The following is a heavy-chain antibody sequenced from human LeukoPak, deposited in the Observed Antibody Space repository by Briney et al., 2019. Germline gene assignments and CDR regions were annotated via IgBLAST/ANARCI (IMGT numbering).Heavy chain of an antibody. J-gene: IGHJ6*02. Sequence: GASVKVSCKASGGTFSSYAISWVRQAPGQGLEWMGRIIPILGIANYAQKFQGRVTITADKSTSTAYMELSSLRSEDTAVYYCARVQLERHYYYYYGMGVWGQGTTVTVSS. V-gene: IGHV1-69*04. D-gene: IGHD1-1*01. CDR2: IIPILGIA. CDR1: GGTFSSYA. CDR3: ARVQLERHYYYYYGMGV.